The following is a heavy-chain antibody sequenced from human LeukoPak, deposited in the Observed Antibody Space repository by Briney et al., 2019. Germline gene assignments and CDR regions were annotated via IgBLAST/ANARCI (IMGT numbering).Heavy chain of an antibody. D-gene: IGHD3-22*01. CDR2: IYYSGST. CDR3: ARLDDSSGYYSS. J-gene: IGHJ5*02. V-gene: IGHV4-31*03. CDR1: GGSISSGGYY. Sequence: SETLSLTCTVSGGSISSGGYYWSWIRQHPGKGLEWIGYIYYSGSTYYNPSVKSRVTISVDTSKNQFSLKLSSVTAADTAVYHCARLDDSSGYYSSWGQGTLVTVSS.